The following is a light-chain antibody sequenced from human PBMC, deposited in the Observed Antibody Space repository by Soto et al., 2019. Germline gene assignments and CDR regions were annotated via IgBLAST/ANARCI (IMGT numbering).Light chain of an antibody. CDR1: QSILYSSNNKNY. Sequence: DIVMTQSPDSLAVSLGERATINCKSSQSILYSSNNKNYLAWYQQKPGQPPKLLIYWASTRESGVPDRFSGSESGTDFTLTISSLQAEDVAVYYCQQYYSAWTFGPGTKVEIK. V-gene: IGKV4-1*01. CDR2: WAS. J-gene: IGKJ1*01. CDR3: QQYYSAWT.